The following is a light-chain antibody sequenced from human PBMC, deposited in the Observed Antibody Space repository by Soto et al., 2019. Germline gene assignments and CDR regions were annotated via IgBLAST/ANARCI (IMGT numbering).Light chain of an antibody. J-gene: IGKJ1*01. CDR1: ESISSW. V-gene: IGKV1-5*01. CDR2: DAS. Sequence: IQMTQSPSTLSASVGDTVTITCRASESISSWLAWYQEKPGKAPNLLIYDASSLESGVPSRFSGSGSGTEFTLTISSLQPDDFATYYCQDYSPYSWTFGQGTKVDI. CDR3: QDYSPYSWT.